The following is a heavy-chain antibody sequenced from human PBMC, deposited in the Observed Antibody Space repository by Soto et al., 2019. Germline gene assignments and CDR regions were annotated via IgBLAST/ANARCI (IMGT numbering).Heavy chain of an antibody. Sequence: QVQLVQSGAEVKKPGASVKVSCKASGYSLTRYYMHWVRQAPGQGLEWMGIIDPSDGSTTYAQRFQGRVTMTRDASSNTVYIELGNLRSDDTAVYFCARKYFFDYWGQGTLVTVSS. CDR1: GYSLTRYY. CDR3: ARKYFFDY. V-gene: IGHV1-46*01. D-gene: IGHD3-10*01. CDR2: IDPSDGST. J-gene: IGHJ4*02.